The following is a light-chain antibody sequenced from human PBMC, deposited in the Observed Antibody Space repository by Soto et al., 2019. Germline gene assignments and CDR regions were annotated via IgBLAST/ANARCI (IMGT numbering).Light chain of an antibody. CDR1: ESISSEY. CDR2: GAS. Sequence: DIVLTQSPGTLSLSPGERATLSCRTSESISSEYLAWYQQRPGQAPRLLIYGASSRATGVPDRFSGSGYGTDFTLTISRLEPEDFAVYYCQQYDNWPRTLGQGTKVDIK. J-gene: IGKJ1*01. CDR3: QQYDNWPRT. V-gene: IGKV3-20*01.